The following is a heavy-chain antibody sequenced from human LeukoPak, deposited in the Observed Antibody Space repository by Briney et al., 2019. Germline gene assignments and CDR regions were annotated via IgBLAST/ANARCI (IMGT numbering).Heavy chain of an antibody. J-gene: IGHJ4*02. CDR1: GGSISSGSYY. CDR3: ARDGITMVRGVIIKGPSYFDY. Sequence: PSETLSLTCTVSGGSISSGSYYWSWIRQPAGKGLEWIGRIYTSGSTNYNPSLKSRVTISVDTSKNQFSLKLSSVTAADTAVYYCARDGITMVRGVIIKGPSYFDYWGQGTLVTVSS. D-gene: IGHD3-10*01. V-gene: IGHV4-61*02. CDR2: IYTSGST.